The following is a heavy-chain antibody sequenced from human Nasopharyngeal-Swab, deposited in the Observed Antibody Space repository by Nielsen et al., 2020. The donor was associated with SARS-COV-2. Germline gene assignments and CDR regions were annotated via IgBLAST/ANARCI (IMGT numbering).Heavy chain of an antibody. J-gene: IGHJ4*02. Sequence: GESLKISCAASGFIFSSYAMHWVRQAPGKGLEWVAVLSIDGSNYAQYADSVKGRFSISRDTSENTLHLQLNSLRDEDTAVYYCVREGGTSGRAGYFDYWGQGTLVTVSS. D-gene: IGHD2-2*01. CDR3: VREGGTSGRAGYFDY. CDR2: LSIDGSNYA. V-gene: IGHV3-30-3*01. CDR1: GFIFSSYA.